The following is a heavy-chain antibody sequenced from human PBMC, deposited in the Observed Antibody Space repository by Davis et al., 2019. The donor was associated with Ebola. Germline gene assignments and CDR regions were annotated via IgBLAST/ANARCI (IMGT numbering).Heavy chain of an antibody. V-gene: IGHV3-53*01. D-gene: IGHD6-6*01. Sequence: GGSLRLSCAASGFTVSSNYMSWVRQAPGKGLEWVSVIYSGGSTYYADSVKGRFTISRDNSKNTLYLQMNSLRAEDTAVYYCARLIIAAYGMDVWGQGTTVTVSS. CDR1: GFTVSSNY. CDR3: ARLIIAAYGMDV. CDR2: IYSGGST. J-gene: IGHJ6*02.